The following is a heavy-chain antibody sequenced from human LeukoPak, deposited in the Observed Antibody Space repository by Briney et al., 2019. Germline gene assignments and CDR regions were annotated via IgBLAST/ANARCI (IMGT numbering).Heavy chain of an antibody. CDR1: GGTFSSYA. V-gene: IGHV1-69*06. CDR2: IIPIFGTA. J-gene: IGHJ4*02. Sequence: ASVKVSCKASGGTFSSYAISWVRQAPGQGLEWMGGIIPIFGTANYAQKFQGRVTITADKSTSTAYMELSSLRSEDTAVYYCAIVVVAGFFYYWGQGTLVTVSS. D-gene: IGHD2-15*01. CDR3: AIVVVAGFFYY.